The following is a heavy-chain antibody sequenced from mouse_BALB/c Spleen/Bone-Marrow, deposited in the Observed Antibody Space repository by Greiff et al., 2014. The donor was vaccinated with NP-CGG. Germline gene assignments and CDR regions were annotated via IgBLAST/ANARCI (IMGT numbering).Heavy chain of an antibody. CDR2: ISTYSGNT. CDR1: GYTFTDYA. Sequence: VQLQQSGPELVRPGVSAKISCKGSGYTFTDYAMHWVKQSHAKSLEWIGVISTYSGNTNYNQKFKGKATMTVDKSSSTAYMELARLTSEDSAIYYCARGDYGNWNYAMDYWGQGTSVTVSS. D-gene: IGHD2-1*01. J-gene: IGHJ4*01. V-gene: IGHV1-67*01. CDR3: ARGDYGNWNYAMDY.